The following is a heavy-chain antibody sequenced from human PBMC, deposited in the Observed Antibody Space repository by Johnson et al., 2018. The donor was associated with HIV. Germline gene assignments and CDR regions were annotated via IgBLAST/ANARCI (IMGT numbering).Heavy chain of an antibody. CDR1: GFTFSSYG. CDR2: IKSKTDGGTT. V-gene: IGHV3-15*01. J-gene: IGHJ3*02. CDR3: STDQAGDYVWGSYRYAFDI. D-gene: IGHD3-16*02. Sequence: VQLVESGGGVVQPGGSLRLSSAASGFTFSSYGMHWVRQAPGKGLEWVGRIKSKTDGGTTDYAAPVTGRFTISRDDSKNALFLQMNSLKTEDTAVYFCSTDQAGDYVWGSYRYAFDIWGQGTMVTVSS.